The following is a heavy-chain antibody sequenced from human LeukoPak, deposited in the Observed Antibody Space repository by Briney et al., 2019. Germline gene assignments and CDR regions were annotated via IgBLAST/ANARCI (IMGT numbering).Heavy chain of an antibody. D-gene: IGHD3-3*01. Sequence: GGSLRLSCAASGFTFSFYGMNWVRQAPGKGLEWVSSISSSSSYIYYADSVKGRFTISRDNAKNSLYLQMNSLRAEDTAVYYCARGGDFWSGYYTYWGQGTLVTVSS. CDR2: ISSSSSYI. CDR1: GFTFSFYG. V-gene: IGHV3-21*01. CDR3: ARGGDFWSGYYTY. J-gene: IGHJ4*02.